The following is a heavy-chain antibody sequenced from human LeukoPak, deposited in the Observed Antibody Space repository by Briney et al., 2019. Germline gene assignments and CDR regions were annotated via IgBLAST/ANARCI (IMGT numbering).Heavy chain of an antibody. J-gene: IGHJ4*02. CDR1: GGSISSYY. D-gene: IGHD3-3*01. Sequence: SETLSLTCTVSGGSISSYYWSWIRQPAGKGLEWIGRIYTSGSTNYNPSLKSRVTMSVDTSKNQFSLKLSSVTAADTAVYYCASQARDSYYDFWSGFAPFDYWGQGTLVTVSS. CDR2: IYTSGST. CDR3: ASQARDSYYDFWSGFAPFDY. V-gene: IGHV4-4*07.